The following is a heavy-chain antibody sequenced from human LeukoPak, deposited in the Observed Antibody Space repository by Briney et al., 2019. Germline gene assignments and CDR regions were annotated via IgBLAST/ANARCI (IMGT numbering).Heavy chain of an antibody. CDR1: GYTFTSYD. CDR2: MNPNSGNT. V-gene: IGHV1-8*01. Sequence: ASVKVSCKASGYTFTSYDTNWVRQATGQGLEWMGWMNPNSGNTGYAQKFQGRVTMTRNTSISTAYMELSSLRSEDTAVYYCARGRPYYYDSSGNDAFDIWGQGTMVTVSS. D-gene: IGHD3-22*01. J-gene: IGHJ3*02. CDR3: ARGRPYYYDSSGNDAFDI.